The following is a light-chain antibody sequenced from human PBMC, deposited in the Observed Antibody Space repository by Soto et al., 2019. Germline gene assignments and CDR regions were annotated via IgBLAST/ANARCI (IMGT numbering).Light chain of an antibody. CDR2: GNS. CDR1: SSNIGAGYD. CDR3: QSYDSSLSGVV. J-gene: IGLJ2*01. V-gene: IGLV1-40*01. Sequence: QSVLTQPPSVSGAPGQRVTISCTGSSSNIGAGYDVRWYQQLPGTAPKLLIYGNSNRPSGVPDRFSGSKSGTSASLAITGLQAEDEADYYCQSYDSSLSGVVFGGGTKLTV.